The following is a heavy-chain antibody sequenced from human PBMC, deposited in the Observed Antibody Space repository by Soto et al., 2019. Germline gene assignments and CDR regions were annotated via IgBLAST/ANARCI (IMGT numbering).Heavy chain of an antibody. CDR3: ARGGHVVVVTAALDY. CDR1: GDTFSDYY. V-gene: IGHV1-46*01. Sequence: QVQLMQSGAEVKKPGASVKVSCKASGDTFSDYYIHWVRQAPGQGLEWMGTVNPSGGHTTYSQHFLGRVTMTSDTYTSTLSMELTSLTSEDTAVYYCARGGHVVVVTAALDYWGQGTLVTVSS. D-gene: IGHD2-21*02. CDR2: VNPSGGHT. J-gene: IGHJ4*02.